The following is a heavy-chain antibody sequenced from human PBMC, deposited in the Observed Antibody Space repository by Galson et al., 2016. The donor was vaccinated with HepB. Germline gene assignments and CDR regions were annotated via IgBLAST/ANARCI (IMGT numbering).Heavy chain of an antibody. Sequence: SLRLSCAASGFTFSSYAMHWVRQAPGKGLEWVTVISFDGSKKYYADSVRGRFTISRDNAKNTLYLQMIRLRAEDTAVYYCVRGRDCTTTSCYDRPLDYWGQGALVTVSS. V-gene: IGHV3-30*04. J-gene: IGHJ4*02. D-gene: IGHD2-2*01. CDR2: ISFDGSKK. CDR1: GFTFSSYA. CDR3: VRGRDCTTTSCYDRPLDY.